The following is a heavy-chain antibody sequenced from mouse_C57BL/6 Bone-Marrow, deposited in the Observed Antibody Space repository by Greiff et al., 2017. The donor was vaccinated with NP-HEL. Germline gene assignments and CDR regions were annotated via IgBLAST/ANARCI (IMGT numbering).Heavy chain of an antibody. V-gene: IGHV1-53*01. CDR1: GYTFTSYW. CDR3: ATFITTVAYYFDY. Sequence: VQLQQPGTELVKPGASVKLSCKASGYTFTSYWMHWVKQRPGQGLEWIGNINPSNGGTNYNEKFKSKATLTVDKSSSTAYMQLSSLTSEDSAVYYCATFITTVAYYFDYWGQGTTLTVSS. J-gene: IGHJ2*01. D-gene: IGHD1-1*01. CDR2: INPSNGGT.